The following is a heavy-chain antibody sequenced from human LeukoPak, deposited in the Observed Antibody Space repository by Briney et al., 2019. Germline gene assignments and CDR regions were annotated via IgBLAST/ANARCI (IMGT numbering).Heavy chain of an antibody. J-gene: IGHJ6*02. CDR1: GGSFSGYY. CDR2: INHSGST. D-gene: IGHD6-13*01. Sequence: SETLSLTCAVYGGSFSGYYWSWIRQPPGKGLEWVGEINHSGSTNYNPSLKSRVTISVDTSKNQFSLKLSSVTAADTAVYYCARGRAAAGPPPYYYYYGMDVWGQGTTVTVSS. V-gene: IGHV4-34*01. CDR3: ARGRAAAGPPPYYYYYGMDV.